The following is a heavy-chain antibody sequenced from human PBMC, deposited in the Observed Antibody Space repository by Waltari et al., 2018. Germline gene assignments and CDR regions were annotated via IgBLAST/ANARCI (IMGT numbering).Heavy chain of an antibody. CDR2: IRSKANSYAT. D-gene: IGHD3-10*01. J-gene: IGHJ4*02. Sequence: EVQLVASGGGLGQPGGSLKLSCASSGFTFSGSAMHWVRQASGKGLEWVGRIRSKANSYATAYAASVKGRFTISRDDSKNTAYLQMNSLKTEDTAVYYCTYYGSGSYYQDWGQGTLVTVSS. V-gene: IGHV3-73*02. CDR3: TYYGSGSYYQD. CDR1: GFTFSGSA.